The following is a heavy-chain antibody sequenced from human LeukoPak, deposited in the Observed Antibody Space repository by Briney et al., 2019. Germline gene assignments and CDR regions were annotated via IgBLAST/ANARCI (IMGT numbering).Heavy chain of an antibody. CDR1: GFTFSNYA. CDR3: ARAAYYYYGSGSYPYYFDY. Sequence: GRSLRLSCAASGFTFSNYAMHWVRQAPGKGLEWVAVISYDGSKKYYADSVKGRFTISRDNSKNTLYVQMNSLRAEDTAVYYCARAAYYYYGSGSYPYYFDYWGQGTLVTVSS. D-gene: IGHD3-10*01. CDR2: ISYDGSKK. J-gene: IGHJ4*02. V-gene: IGHV3-30-3*01.